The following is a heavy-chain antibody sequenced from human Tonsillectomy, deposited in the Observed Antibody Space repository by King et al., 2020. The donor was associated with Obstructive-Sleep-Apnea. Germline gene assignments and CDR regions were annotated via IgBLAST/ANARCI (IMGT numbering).Heavy chain of an antibody. V-gene: IGHV3-7*04. CDR3: ARGSSAAA. CDR2: INQDGNEK. D-gene: IGHD6-13*01. CDR1: GFVFSTYW. Sequence: EVQLVESGGGLVQPGGSLRLSCVPSGFVFSTYWMTWVRQAPGKGLEWVANINQDGNEKHYVDSVKGRFTISRDNAKNSLYLQMDSLRAEDTAVYYCARGSSAAAGGQGTLVTVSS. J-gene: IGHJ4*02.